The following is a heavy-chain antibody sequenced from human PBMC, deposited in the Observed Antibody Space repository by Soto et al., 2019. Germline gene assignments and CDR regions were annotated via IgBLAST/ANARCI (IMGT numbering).Heavy chain of an antibody. V-gene: IGHV3-23*01. CDR3: AKAEGVIRSVAVAFDY. J-gene: IGHJ4*02. D-gene: IGHD6-19*01. CDR2: ISGSGGNT. CDR1: GFTFSRYA. Sequence: EVQLLESGGGLVQPGGSLRLSCAVSGFTFSRYAMSWVRQAPGKGLEWVSAISGSGGNTYYADSVEGRFAISRDNSKSTLYLQMDSLRAEDTAVYYCAKAEGVIRSVAVAFDYWGQGTLVTVSS.